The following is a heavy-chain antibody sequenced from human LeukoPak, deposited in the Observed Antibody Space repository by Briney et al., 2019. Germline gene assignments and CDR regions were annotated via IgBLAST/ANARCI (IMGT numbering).Heavy chain of an antibody. D-gene: IGHD3-16*02. V-gene: IGHV4-38-2*01. CDR2: IYHSGST. CDR1: GYSISSGYY. J-gene: IGHJ3*02. Sequence: PSETLSLTCGVSGYSISSGYYWGWIRQPQGKGLEWIGSIYHSGSTYYNPSLKSRVTISVDTSKDQFSLKLSSVTAADTAVYYCARSPIYDYVWGSYPPPNAFDIWGQGTMVTVSS. CDR3: ARSPIYDYVWGSYPPPNAFDI.